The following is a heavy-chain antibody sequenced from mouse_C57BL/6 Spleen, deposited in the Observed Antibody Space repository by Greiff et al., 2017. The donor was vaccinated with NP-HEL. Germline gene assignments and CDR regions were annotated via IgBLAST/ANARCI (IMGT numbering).Heavy chain of an antibody. CDR1: GYAFSSSW. CDR2: ISPGDGGT. J-gene: IGHJ1*03. V-gene: IGHV1-82*01. CDR3: ARSGTVVATRYFDV. Sequence: VQVVESGPELVKPGASVKISCKASGYAFSSSWMNWVKQRPGKGLEWIGRISPGDGGTNYNGKFKGKATLTSDKSSSKAYMQLSSLTSEDSAVYFCARSGTVVATRYFDVWGTGTTVTVSS. D-gene: IGHD1-1*01.